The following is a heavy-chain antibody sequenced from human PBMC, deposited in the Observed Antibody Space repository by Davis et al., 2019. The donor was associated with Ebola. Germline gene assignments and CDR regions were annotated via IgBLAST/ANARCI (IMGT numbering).Heavy chain of an antibody. V-gene: IGHV5-51*01. J-gene: IGHJ3*02. D-gene: IGHD1-1*01. Sequence: KVSCKGSGYSFTAYWIGWVRQMPGKGLEWMGIIYPTDSDTRYSPSFQGQVTISADKSVGAAYLQWNSLKASDTAIYYCARQRELTAFDIWGQGTVVTVSS. CDR3: ARQRELTAFDI. CDR2: IYPTDSDT. CDR1: GYSFTAYW.